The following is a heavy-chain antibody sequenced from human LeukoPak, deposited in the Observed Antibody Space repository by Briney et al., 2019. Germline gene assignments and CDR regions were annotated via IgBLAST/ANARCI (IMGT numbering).Heavy chain of an antibody. CDR2: ISWNSGSI. D-gene: IGHD5-12*01. CDR3: AKAERRGYSGYDSGPGPR. CDR1: GFTFDDYA. Sequence: PGRSLRLSCAAFGFTFDDYAMHWVRQAPGKGLEWVSGISWNSGSIGYADSVKGRFTISRDNAKNSLYLQMNSLRAEDTALYYCAKAERRGYSGYDSGPGPRWGQGTLVTVSS. J-gene: IGHJ4*02. V-gene: IGHV3-9*01.